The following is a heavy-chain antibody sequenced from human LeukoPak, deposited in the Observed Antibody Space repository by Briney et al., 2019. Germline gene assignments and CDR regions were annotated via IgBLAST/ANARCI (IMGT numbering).Heavy chain of an antibody. J-gene: IGHJ4*02. CDR1: GYSISSGYY. Sequence: SETLSLTCAVSGYSISSGYYWGWIRQPPGKGLEWIGSIYHSGGTYYNPSLKSRVTISVDTSKNQFSLKLSSVTAADTAVYYCARGSRGLYYFDYWGQGTLVTVSS. CDR2: IYHSGGT. V-gene: IGHV4-38-2*01. D-gene: IGHD6-19*01. CDR3: ARGSRGLYYFDY.